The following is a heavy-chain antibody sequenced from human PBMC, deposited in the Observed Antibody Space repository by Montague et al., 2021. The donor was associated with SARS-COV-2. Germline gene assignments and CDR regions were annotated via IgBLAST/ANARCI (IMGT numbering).Heavy chain of an antibody. Sequence: SETLSLTCTVSGGSISGYYWSWIRQSPGKGLEWIGYIYYSGSTKYNPFLESRVTVSVDRSKNQVSLKLSSVTPADTAVYHCARFLRSCSNGVCRTYYYYAMDVWGQGTTVTVSS. D-gene: IGHD2-8*01. CDR2: IYYSGST. V-gene: IGHV4-59*01. J-gene: IGHJ6*02. CDR1: GGSISGYY. CDR3: ARFLRSCSNGVCRTYYYYAMDV.